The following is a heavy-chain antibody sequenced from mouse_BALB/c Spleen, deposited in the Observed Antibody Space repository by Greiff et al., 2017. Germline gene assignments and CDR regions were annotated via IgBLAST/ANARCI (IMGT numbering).Heavy chain of an antibody. J-gene: IGHJ3*01. CDR2: IYPGGGYT. CDR3: ARHGYYEGFAY. V-gene: IGHV1-63*02. D-gene: IGHD2-3*01. CDR1: GYTFTNYW. Sequence: QVHVKQSGAELVRPGTSVKMSCKAAGYTFTNYWIGWVKQRPGHGLEWIGDIYPGGGYTNYNEKFKGKATLTADTSSSTAYMQLSSLTSEDTAVYYCARHGYYEGFAYWGQGTLVTVSA.